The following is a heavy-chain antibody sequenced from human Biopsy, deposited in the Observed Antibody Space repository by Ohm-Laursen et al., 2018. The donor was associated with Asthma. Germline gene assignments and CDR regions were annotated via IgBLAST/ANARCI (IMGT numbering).Heavy chain of an antibody. D-gene: IGHD3-22*01. Sequence: SDTLSLTCTVSGGSISNYYWNWIRQPPGKGMEWIGSMYHSGSPYYHPSLKSRATISVDTSKNQLSLKMSSVTAADTAVYFCVRHQYSSSWSTFDYWGQGALVTVSS. CDR3: VRHQYSSSWSTFDY. J-gene: IGHJ4*02. V-gene: IGHV4-59*04. CDR2: MYHSGSP. CDR1: GGSISNYY.